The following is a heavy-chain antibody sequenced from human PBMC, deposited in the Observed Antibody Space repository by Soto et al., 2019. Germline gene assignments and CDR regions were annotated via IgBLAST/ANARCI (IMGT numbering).Heavy chain of an antibody. Sequence: AETLSLTCAVSGGSISSYYWSWVRQPAGKGLEWIGRIYTSGSTNYNPSLKSRVTMSVDTSKNQFSLKLSSVTAADTAVYYCARDGLELRGYYYGMDVWGQGTTVTVSS. CDR2: IYTSGST. J-gene: IGHJ6*02. CDR3: ARDGLELRGYYYGMDV. D-gene: IGHD1-7*01. V-gene: IGHV4-4*07. CDR1: GGSISSYY.